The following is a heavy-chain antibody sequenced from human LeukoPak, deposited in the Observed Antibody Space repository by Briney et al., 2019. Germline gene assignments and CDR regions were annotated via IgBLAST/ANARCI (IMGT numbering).Heavy chain of an antibody. J-gene: IGHJ4*02. CDR3: ASIYGDHAVDF. CDR1: GFTFGDYA. D-gene: IGHD4-17*01. CDR2: ISSGSSYI. Sequence: GGSLRLSCTASGFTFGDYAMNWVRQAPGKGLEWVSSISSGSSYISYADSVKGRFTVSRDNAKNSLYLQMNSLRAEDTAVYYCASIYGDHAVDFWGQGTLVTVSS. V-gene: IGHV3-21*01.